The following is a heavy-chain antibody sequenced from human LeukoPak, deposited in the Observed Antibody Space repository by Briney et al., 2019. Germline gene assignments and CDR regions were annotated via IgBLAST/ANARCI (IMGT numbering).Heavy chain of an antibody. J-gene: IGHJ5*02. CDR2: IKTDGSEK. CDR1: GFIFSDSW. CDR3: VRGGTYWTVS. D-gene: IGHD3/OR15-3a*01. Sequence: GGSLSLSCTASGFIFSDSWMSWVRQAPGKGLGWVATIKTDGSEKFHVASVSGRFSISRDNTKDSLYLQMNGLRVDDTALYYCVRGGTYWTVSWGQGTLVTVSS. V-gene: IGHV3-7*01.